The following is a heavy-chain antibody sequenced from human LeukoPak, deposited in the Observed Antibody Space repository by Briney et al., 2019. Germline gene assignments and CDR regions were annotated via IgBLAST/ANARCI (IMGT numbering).Heavy chain of an antibody. CDR3: ARVGVLVGATSLFDY. D-gene: IGHD1-26*01. Sequence: PGGSLRLSCAASGFTFSSYSMNWVRQAPGKGLEWVSSISSSSSYIYYADSVKGRFTISRDNAKNSLYLQMNSLRAEDTAVYYCARVGVLVGATSLFDYWGQGTLVTVSS. CDR1: GFTFSSYS. V-gene: IGHV3-21*01. CDR2: ISSSSSYI. J-gene: IGHJ4*02.